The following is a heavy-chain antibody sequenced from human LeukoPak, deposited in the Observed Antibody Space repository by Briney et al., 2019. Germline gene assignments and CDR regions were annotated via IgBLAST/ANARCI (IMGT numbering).Heavy chain of an antibody. CDR2: ITEDASNT. CDR1: EFTFSGFW. CDR3: ARDLAYGVDY. Sequence: GGSLRLSCAAFEFTFSGFWMHWVRQAPGKGLVWVSRITEDASNTTYADSVKGRFTISRDNAKNTLYLQMNSLRAEDTAVYYCARDLAYGVDYWGQGTLVTVSS. J-gene: IGHJ4*02. V-gene: IGHV3-74*01. D-gene: IGHD4-17*01.